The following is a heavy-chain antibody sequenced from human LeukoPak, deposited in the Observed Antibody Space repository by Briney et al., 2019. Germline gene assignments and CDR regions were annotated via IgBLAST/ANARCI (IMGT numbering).Heavy chain of an antibody. Sequence: ASVKVSCKASGYTFTAYYMHWVRQAPGQGLEWMGWINPNTDGTNYAQNFQGRVTMTRDTSINTAYMELTGLRRDDTAVYYCAMSLDILTGYFHYWGQGSLVTVSS. D-gene: IGHD3-9*01. CDR3: AMSLDILTGYFHY. J-gene: IGHJ4*02. CDR1: GYTFTAYY. V-gene: IGHV1-2*02. CDR2: INPNTDGT.